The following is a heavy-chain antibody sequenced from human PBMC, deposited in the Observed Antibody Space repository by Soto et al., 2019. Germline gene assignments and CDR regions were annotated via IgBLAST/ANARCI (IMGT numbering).Heavy chain of an antibody. D-gene: IGHD3-10*01. Sequence: QVQLQQWGAGLLKPSETLSLTCAVYGGSFSGYYWSWIRQPPGKGLEWIGEINHSGSTNYNPSLKSRVTISVDTSKNQFSLKLSSVTAADRDVYYCARGRSHYGSGGVLDPWGQGTLVTVSS. J-gene: IGHJ5*02. CDR3: ARGRSHYGSGGVLDP. CDR2: INHSGST. CDR1: GGSFSGYY. V-gene: IGHV4-34*01.